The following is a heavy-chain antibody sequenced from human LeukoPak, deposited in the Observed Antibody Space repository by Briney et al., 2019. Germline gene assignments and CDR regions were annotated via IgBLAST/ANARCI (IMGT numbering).Heavy chain of an antibody. CDR2: IYYSGST. CDR3: ASSYYGDYEDGWFDP. CDR1: GGSISSYY. V-gene: IGHV4-59*01. Sequence: NPSETLSLTCTVSGGSISSYYWSWIRQPPGKGLEWIGYIYYSGSTNYNPSLKSRVTISVDTSKNQFSLKPSSVTAADTAVYYCASSYYGDYEDGWFDPWGQGTLVTVSS. J-gene: IGHJ5*02. D-gene: IGHD4-17*01.